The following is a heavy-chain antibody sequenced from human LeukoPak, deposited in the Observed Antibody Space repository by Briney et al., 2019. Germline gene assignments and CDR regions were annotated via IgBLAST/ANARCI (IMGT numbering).Heavy chain of an antibody. CDR3: ARDFRLLKEWEPSYYFDY. CDR2: IYTSGST. V-gene: IGHV4-4*07. D-gene: IGHD1-26*01. J-gene: IGHJ4*02. CDR1: GGSISSYY. Sequence: NPSETLSLTCTVSGGSISSYYWSWIRQPAGKGLEWIGRIYTSGSTNYNPSLKSRVTMSVDTSKNQFSLKLSSVTAADTAVYYCARDFRLLKEWEPSYYFDYWGQGTLVTVSS.